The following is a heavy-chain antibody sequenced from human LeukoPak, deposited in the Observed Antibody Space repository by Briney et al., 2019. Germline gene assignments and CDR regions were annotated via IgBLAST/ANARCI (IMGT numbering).Heavy chain of an antibody. CDR2: INPNGGGT. Sequence: VASVNVSFTASGYTFTDYYLHWVRQAPGQGLEWMGWINPNGGGTNYAQNFQGRVTMTRDTSISTTYMELRSLRSDDTAVYYCAKSMSGGLGFFQSWGQGTLVTVSS. CDR1: GYTFTDYY. V-gene: IGHV1-2*02. J-gene: IGHJ1*01. CDR3: AKSMSGGLGFFQS. D-gene: IGHD2-15*01.